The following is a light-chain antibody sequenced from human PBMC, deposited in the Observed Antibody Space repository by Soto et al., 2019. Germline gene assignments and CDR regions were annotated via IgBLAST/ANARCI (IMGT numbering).Light chain of an antibody. CDR3: SSCTSSTTHVT. Sequence: QSALTPPASVSGSPGQSITISCTGTSNDIGTYNYVSWYQQHPGKAPKLMIYDVTARPSGVSNRFSGSKSGNTASLTISGLQPDDEADYYCSSCTSSTTHVTFGVGTKLTVL. J-gene: IGLJ2*01. CDR1: SNDIGTYNY. V-gene: IGLV2-14*03. CDR2: DVT.